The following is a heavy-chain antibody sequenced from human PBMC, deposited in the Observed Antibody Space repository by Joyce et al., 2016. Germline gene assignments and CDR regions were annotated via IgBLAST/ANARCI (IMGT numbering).Heavy chain of an antibody. D-gene: IGHD6-13*01. CDR3: ARHKAYSSSWYRGIDFDY. V-gene: IGHV4-39*01. Sequence: QLQLQESGPGLVKPSETLSLSCTVSGGSISSSKYYWGWIRQPPGKGLDWIGNIFYSGSTSFNPSLNSRVTISVDTSENQFSLTLTSVTAADTAVYYCARHKAYSSSWYRGIDFDYWGQGILVTVSS. CDR1: GGSISSSKYY. CDR2: IFYSGST. J-gene: IGHJ4*02.